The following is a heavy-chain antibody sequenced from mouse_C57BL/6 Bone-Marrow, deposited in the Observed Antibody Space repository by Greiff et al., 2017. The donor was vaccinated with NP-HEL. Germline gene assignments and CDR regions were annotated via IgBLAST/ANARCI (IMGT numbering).Heavy chain of an antibody. CDR3: VPLVCYGSSPWFAY. CDR2: IRNKANGYTT. V-gene: IGHV7-4*01. D-gene: IGHD1-1*01. CDR1: GFTFTDYY. Sequence: VQLMESGGGLVQPGASLRLSCAASGFTFTDYYMSWVRQPPGKAPEWLALIRNKANGYTTEYTASVKGRFTISRDNSQNTLYLQMNTLRAEDSATYYGVPLVCYGSSPWFAYWGQGTLVTVSA. J-gene: IGHJ3*01.